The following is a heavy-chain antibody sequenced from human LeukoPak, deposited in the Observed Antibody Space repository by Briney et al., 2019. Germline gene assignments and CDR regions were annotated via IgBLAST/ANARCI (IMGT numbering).Heavy chain of an antibody. D-gene: IGHD5-12*01. Sequence: SVKVSCKASGGIFSSYTISWVRQAPGQGLEWMGRIIPLLGIANYAQKFQGRVTIIADKPTSTAYMELSSLRSEDTAVYYCARDDADSAYADGDYWGQGTLVTVSS. CDR1: GGIFSSYT. CDR2: IIPLLGIA. J-gene: IGHJ4*02. CDR3: ARDDADSAYADGDY. V-gene: IGHV1-69*04.